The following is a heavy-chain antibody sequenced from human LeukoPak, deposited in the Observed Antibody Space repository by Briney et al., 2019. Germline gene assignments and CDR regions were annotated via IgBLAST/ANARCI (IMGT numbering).Heavy chain of an antibody. D-gene: IGHD6-13*01. Sequence: GGFLRLSCAASGFTVSSNYMSWVRQAPGKGLEWVSVIYSGGSTYYADSVRGRFTISRDNSKNTLYLQMNSLRAEDTAVYYCATGSSPYYYYYGMDVWGQGTTVTVSS. CDR1: GFTVSSNY. CDR2: IYSGGST. J-gene: IGHJ6*02. V-gene: IGHV3-66*02. CDR3: ATGSSPYYYYYGMDV.